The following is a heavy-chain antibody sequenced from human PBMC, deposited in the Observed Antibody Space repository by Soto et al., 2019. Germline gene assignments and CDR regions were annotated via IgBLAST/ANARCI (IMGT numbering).Heavy chain of an antibody. D-gene: IGHD3-3*01. V-gene: IGHV1-18*01. CDR1: GYTFTSYG. CDR2: ISAYNGNT. Sequence: ASLKVSWKASGYTFTSYGISWVRQAPGQGLEWMGWISAYNGNTNYAQKLQGRVTMTTDTSTSTAYMELRSLRSDDTAVYYCARRAIFGVVIIRGIFDYWGQGTLVTVSS. CDR3: ARRAIFGVVIIRGIFDY. J-gene: IGHJ4*02.